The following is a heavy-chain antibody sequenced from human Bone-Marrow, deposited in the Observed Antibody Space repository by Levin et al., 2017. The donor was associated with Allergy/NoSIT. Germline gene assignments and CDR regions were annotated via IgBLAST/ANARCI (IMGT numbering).Heavy chain of an antibody. Sequence: GESLKISCAASGFTFSNYWMHWVRQAPGKGLVWLSRINSDGMITNYADSVKGRLTISRDNAKNTVYLQMNSLRAEDTAVYFCARVAVVRPGLSDNSGYYPHGLDSWGQGTLVTVSS. J-gene: IGHJ4*02. CDR3: ARVAVVRPGLSDNSGYYPHGLDS. V-gene: IGHV3-74*01. CDR2: INSDGMIT. D-gene: IGHD3-22*01. CDR1: GFTFSNYW.